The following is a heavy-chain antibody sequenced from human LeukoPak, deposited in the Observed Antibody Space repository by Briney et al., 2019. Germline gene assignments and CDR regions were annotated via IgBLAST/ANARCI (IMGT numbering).Heavy chain of an antibody. Sequence: GGSLRLSCAASGFTFSSYAMSWVRQAPGKGLEWVSAISGSGGNTYYADSVKGRFTISRDNSKNTLYLQMNSLRAEDTAVYYCAKGGHIVVVTATMQPADYWGQGTLVTVSS. CDR1: GFTFSSYA. J-gene: IGHJ4*02. CDR2: ISGSGGNT. D-gene: IGHD2-21*02. V-gene: IGHV3-23*01. CDR3: AKGGHIVVVTATMQPADY.